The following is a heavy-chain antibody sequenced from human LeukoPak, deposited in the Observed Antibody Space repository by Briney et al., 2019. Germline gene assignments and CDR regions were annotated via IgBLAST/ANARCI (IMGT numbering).Heavy chain of an antibody. Sequence: SETLSLTCAVYGGSFSGYYWSWIRQPPGKGLEWIGEINHSGSTNYNPSLKSRVTISVGTSKNQFSLKLSSVTAADTAVYYCARSTRTIYYYYGMDVWGQGTTVTVSS. J-gene: IGHJ6*02. D-gene: IGHD1-1*01. CDR1: GGSFSGYY. CDR3: ARSTRTIYYYYGMDV. CDR2: INHSGST. V-gene: IGHV4-34*01.